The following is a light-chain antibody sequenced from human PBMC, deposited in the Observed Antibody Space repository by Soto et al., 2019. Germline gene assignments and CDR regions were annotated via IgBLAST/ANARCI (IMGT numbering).Light chain of an antibody. V-gene: IGLV4-69*01. CDR2: LNNDGSH. CDR3: QTWGTGFQV. Sequence: QLVLTQSPSASASLGASVTRTCTLSSGHSSYAIAWHQKQPGKGPRYLMDLNNDGSHTKGDGIPDRFSGSSSGAERYLIISGLQSDDEADYYCQTWGTGFQVFGGGTELTVL. J-gene: IGLJ2*01. CDR1: SGHSSYA.